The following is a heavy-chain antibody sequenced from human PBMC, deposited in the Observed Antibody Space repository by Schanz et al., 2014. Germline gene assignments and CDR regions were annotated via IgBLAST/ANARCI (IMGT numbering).Heavy chain of an antibody. Sequence: QVQLQESGPGLVEPSQTLSLTCTVSGDSISSAYWSWIRQHPGKGLEWIGFIYYRGNTYYNPSLKSRVSISLDPSKTQFFLNLNSLTAADTAVYFCARRKSDYGGPRDWFDPWGQGILVTVSS. CDR1: GDSISSAY. CDR2: IYYRGNT. D-gene: IGHD2-21*01. V-gene: IGHV4-31*03. J-gene: IGHJ5*02. CDR3: ARRKSDYGGPRDWFDP.